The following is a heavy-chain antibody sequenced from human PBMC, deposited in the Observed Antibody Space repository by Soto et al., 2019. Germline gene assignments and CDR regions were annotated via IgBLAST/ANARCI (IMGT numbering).Heavy chain of an antibody. CDR2: ISSSSGYI. CDR1: GFTFSSYS. D-gene: IGHD1-7*01. Sequence: EVQLVESGGGLVKPGGSLRLSCAASGFTFSSYSMNWVRQAPGRGLEGVSSISSSSGYIYYADSVKGRFTISRDKAKNSLYLQMNSLRAEDTAVYYCARVGTGTRAIGAFDIWGQGTMVTVSS. V-gene: IGHV3-21*01. CDR3: ARVGTGTRAIGAFDI. J-gene: IGHJ3*02.